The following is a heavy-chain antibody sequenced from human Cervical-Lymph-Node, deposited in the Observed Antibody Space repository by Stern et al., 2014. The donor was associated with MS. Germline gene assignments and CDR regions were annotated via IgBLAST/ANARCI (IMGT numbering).Heavy chain of an antibody. CDR3: ARDGLSGGWFLQH. Sequence: QVQLVQSGGGLGKPGGSLRLSCATSGFTFSDYYMHWIRQAPGKGLEWISYISGSGDTIHYIDSVKGRFNISRDNVKNTLYLQMNSLRAEDTAIYYCARDGLSGGWFLQHWGQGTLVTVSS. V-gene: IGHV3-11*01. D-gene: IGHD6-19*01. CDR2: ISGSGDTI. J-gene: IGHJ1*01. CDR1: GFTFSDYY.